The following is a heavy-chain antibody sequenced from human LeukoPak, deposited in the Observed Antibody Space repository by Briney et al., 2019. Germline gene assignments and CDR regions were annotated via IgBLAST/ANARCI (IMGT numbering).Heavy chain of an antibody. Sequence: GESLKISCKGSGYSFTSYWIGWVRQMPGKGLEWMGIIYPGDSDTRYSTSFQGQVTISADKSISTAYPQWSSLKASDTAMYYWARNPYSSGSIDYWGQGTLVTVSS. J-gene: IGHJ4*02. CDR3: ARNPYSSGSIDY. D-gene: IGHD6-19*01. V-gene: IGHV5-51*01. CDR2: IYPGDSDT. CDR1: GYSFTSYW.